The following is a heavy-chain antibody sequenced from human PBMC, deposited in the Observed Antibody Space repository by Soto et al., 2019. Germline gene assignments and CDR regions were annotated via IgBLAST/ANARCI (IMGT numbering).Heavy chain of an antibody. CDR1: GYTFSDYG. V-gene: IGHV1-3*04. Sequence: ASVKVSCKASGYTFSDYGVSWVRQAPGQRLEWMGWINTGNGNRKYSQKFQGRVTITRDTSASTAYMELSSLRSEDTAVYYCARDSPPSDYWGQGTLVTVSS. J-gene: IGHJ4*02. CDR3: ARDSPPSDY. CDR2: INTGNGNR.